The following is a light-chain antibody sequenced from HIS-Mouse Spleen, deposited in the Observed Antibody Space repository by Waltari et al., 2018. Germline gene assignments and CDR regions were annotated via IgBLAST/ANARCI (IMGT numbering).Light chain of an antibody. Sequence: QSALTQPRSVSGSPGQSVTISCTGTSSDVGGYNYVSWYQKHPGKAPNLMIYDVSKRPSGVPDRFSGSKSGNTASLTISGLQAEDEADYYCCSYAGSYRVFGTGTKVTVL. V-gene: IGLV2-11*01. J-gene: IGLJ1*01. CDR3: CSYAGSYRV. CDR1: SSDVGGYNY. CDR2: DVS.